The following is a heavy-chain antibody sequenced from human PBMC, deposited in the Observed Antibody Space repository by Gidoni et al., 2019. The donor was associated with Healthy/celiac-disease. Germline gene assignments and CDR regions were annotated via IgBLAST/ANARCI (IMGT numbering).Heavy chain of an antibody. Sequence: QVQLVESGGGVVQPGRSLRLPCAASGLTFSSYGMHWVRQAPGKGLEWVAVIWYDGSNKYYADSVKGRFTISRDNSKNTLYLQMNSLRAEDTAVYYCARGGIVVVPANIDYWGQGTLVTVSS. V-gene: IGHV3-33*08. CDR3: ARGGIVVVPANIDY. CDR1: GLTFSSYG. J-gene: IGHJ4*02. CDR2: IWYDGSNK. D-gene: IGHD2-2*01.